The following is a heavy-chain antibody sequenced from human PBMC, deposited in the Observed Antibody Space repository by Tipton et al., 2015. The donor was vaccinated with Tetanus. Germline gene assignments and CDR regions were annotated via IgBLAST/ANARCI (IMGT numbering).Heavy chain of an antibody. CDR1: GGSIRSGDYQ. CDR2: ISDSGRT. CDR3: AKQLRQWLVPEDS. Sequence: TLSLTCTVSGGSIRSGDYQWNWIRQPPGKGLEWLAYISDSGRTNSNYFLKSRITISRDTSKNQFSLKLTSVTATDTAVYFCAKQLRQWLVPEDSWGQGTLVTVSS. D-gene: IGHD6-19*01. V-gene: IGHV4-61*08. J-gene: IGHJ5*01.